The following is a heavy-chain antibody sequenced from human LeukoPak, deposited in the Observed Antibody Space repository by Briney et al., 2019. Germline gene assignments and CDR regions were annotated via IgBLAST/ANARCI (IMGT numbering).Heavy chain of an antibody. CDR2: ISSSSSYI. D-gene: IGHD6-19*01. CDR3: ARVSDSGWYKDAFDI. J-gene: IGHJ3*02. CDR1: GFTFSSYS. Sequence: GGSLRLSCAASGFTFSSYSMNWVRQAPGKGLEWASSISSSSSYIYYADSVKGRFTISRDNAKNSLYLQMNSLRAEDTAVYYCARVSDSGWYKDAFDIWGQGTMVTVSS. V-gene: IGHV3-21*01.